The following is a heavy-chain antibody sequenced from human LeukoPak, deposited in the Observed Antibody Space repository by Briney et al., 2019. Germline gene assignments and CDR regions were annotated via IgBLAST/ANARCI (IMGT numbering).Heavy chain of an antibody. CDR1: GGSFSGYY. CDR2: INHSGST. Sequence: PSETLSLTCAVYGGSFSGYYWSWIRQPPGKGLEWIGEINHSGSTNYNPSLKSRVTISVDTSKNQFSLKLSSVTAADTAVYYCARLVRQWLVPRGSSYFDYWGQGTLVTVSS. D-gene: IGHD6-19*01. V-gene: IGHV4-34*01. CDR3: ARLVRQWLVPRGSSYFDY. J-gene: IGHJ4*02.